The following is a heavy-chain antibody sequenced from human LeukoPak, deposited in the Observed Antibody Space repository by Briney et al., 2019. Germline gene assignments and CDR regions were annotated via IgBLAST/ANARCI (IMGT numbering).Heavy chain of an antibody. J-gene: IGHJ5*02. Sequence: GASLKISFKGSGSSFTSYWIGWVRPTTGKGLEWMGMIYPSDSDTRYSKSFQGHVTISADKSISTSFQQSSRLQASNPALYCFSRLGRSRDCYTGWFDPWGQGPLVPVSS. CDR2: IYPSDSDT. D-gene: IGHD5-24*01. CDR3: SRLGRSRDCYTGWFDP. CDR1: GSSFTSYW. V-gene: IGHV5-51*01.